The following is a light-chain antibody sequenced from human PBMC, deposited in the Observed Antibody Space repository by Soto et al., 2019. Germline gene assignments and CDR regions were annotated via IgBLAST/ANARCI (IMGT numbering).Light chain of an antibody. V-gene: IGLV1-40*01. CDR2: EVY. CDR1: SSNIGAGYG. CDR3: CSYAGSST. Sequence: QSVLTQPPSVSGAPGQRVTISCTGSSSNIGAGYGVHWYQQLPGTAPKLMIYEVYKRPSGVSNRFSGSKSGNTASLTISGLQSEDEADYYCCSYAGSSTFGGGTKLTVL. J-gene: IGLJ2*01.